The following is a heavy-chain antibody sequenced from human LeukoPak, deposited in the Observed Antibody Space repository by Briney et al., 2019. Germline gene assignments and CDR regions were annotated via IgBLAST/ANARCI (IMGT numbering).Heavy chain of an antibody. CDR1: GGSFSGYY. V-gene: IGHV4-34*01. Sequence: SETLSLTCAVYGGSFSGYYWSWIRQPPGKGLEWIGEINHSGSTNYNPSLKSRVTISVDTPKNQFSLKLSSVTAADTAVYYCARVRSFYFDYWGQGTLVTVSS. J-gene: IGHJ4*02. D-gene: IGHD6-13*01. CDR2: INHSGST. CDR3: ARVRSFYFDY.